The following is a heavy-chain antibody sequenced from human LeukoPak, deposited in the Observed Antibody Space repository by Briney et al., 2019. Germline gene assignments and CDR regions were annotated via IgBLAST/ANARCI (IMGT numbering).Heavy chain of an antibody. J-gene: IGHJ4*02. V-gene: IGHV3-30-3*01. Sequence: PGVSLRLSCAASGFTFSTFAMHWVRQAPGKGLVWVAVISYDGNNKYYADSVKGRFTISRDNSKNTLYLQMNSLRVEDTAVYYCARDHGSSGWYETVDYWGQGTLVTVSS. CDR3: ARDHGSSGWYETVDY. CDR2: ISYDGNNK. CDR1: GFTFSTFA. D-gene: IGHD6-19*01.